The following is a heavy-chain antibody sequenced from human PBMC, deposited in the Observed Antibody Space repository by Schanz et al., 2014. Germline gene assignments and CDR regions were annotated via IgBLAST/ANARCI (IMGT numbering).Heavy chain of an antibody. J-gene: IGHJ3*01. V-gene: IGHV3-9*01. CDR1: GFTFEDYA. CDR3: VKDTNEGDSGNYHAFDV. D-gene: IGHD4-17*01. Sequence: EMQLVESGGGLVQPGRSLRLSCAASGFTFEDYAMHWVRQVPGKGLEWVAGLSWNRRSVGYADSVKGRFTISRDNANNTLDLQMKSLRPEDTALYYCVKDTNEGDSGNYHAFDVWGQGTRVTVSS. CDR2: LSWNRRSV.